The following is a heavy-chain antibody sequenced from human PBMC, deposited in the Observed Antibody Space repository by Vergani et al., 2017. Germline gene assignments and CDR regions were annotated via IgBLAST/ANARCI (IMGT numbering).Heavy chain of an antibody. J-gene: IGHJ6*03. Sequence: QVQLQQWGGGLLKPSETLSLTCVVTGGSFTSYHWTWILQSPGEGLEWVGDSDHTERPDYNSSLKSRLTMSVGKSRNQFSLTLNSVTATDTSIYFCARVNTETNGHLYYYYYMDVWGQGTAVTVS. CDR1: GGSFTSYH. CDR2: SDHTERP. CDR3: ARVNTETNGHLYYYYYMDV. D-gene: IGHD4-11*01. V-gene: IGHV4-34*01.